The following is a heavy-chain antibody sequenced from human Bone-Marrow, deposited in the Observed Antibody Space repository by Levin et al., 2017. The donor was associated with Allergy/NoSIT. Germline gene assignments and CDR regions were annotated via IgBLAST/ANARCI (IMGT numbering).Heavy chain of an antibody. J-gene: IGHJ4*02. D-gene: IGHD5/OR15-5a*01. V-gene: IGHV3-53*01. CDR1: GFTVINNY. Sequence: GGSLRLSCAASGFTVINNYMNWFRQAPGKGLEWVSLIYSGGDTYYTDSVKGRFTISRDSSKNTLYLQMNSLRVDDTAVYYCGRLQFSVYDRGFDYWGQRTLVTVSS. CDR2: IYSGGDT. CDR3: GRLQFSVYDRGFDY.